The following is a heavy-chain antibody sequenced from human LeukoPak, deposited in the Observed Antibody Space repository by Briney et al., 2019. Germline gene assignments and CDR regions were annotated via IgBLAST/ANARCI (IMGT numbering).Heavy chain of an antibody. V-gene: IGHV4-39*01. Sequence: SETLSLTCTVSGGSIRSSYYYWGWIRQPPGKGLEWIGSIYDSGSTYYNPSLKSRVTISVDTSKNQFSLKLNSVTAADTAVYYCASSNNYVWFDPWGQGALVTVSS. CDR2: IYDSGST. D-gene: IGHD4-11*01. CDR1: GGSIRSSYYY. CDR3: ASSNNYVWFDP. J-gene: IGHJ5*02.